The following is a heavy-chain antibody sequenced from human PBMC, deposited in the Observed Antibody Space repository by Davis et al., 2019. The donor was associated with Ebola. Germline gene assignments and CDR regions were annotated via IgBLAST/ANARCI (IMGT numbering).Heavy chain of an antibody. CDR3: TRGDRGGSGER. Sequence: HSQTLSLTCAISGDSVSTNIGWNWIRQSPSRGLEWLGRTYSSSKWYTDYATSVNSRITINPDTSKNQFSLHLNSVTPEDTAIYYCTRGDRGGSGERWGQGTLVTVSS. CDR1: GDSVSTNIG. J-gene: IGHJ4*02. V-gene: IGHV6-1*01. CDR2: TYSSSKWYT. D-gene: IGHD3-10*01.